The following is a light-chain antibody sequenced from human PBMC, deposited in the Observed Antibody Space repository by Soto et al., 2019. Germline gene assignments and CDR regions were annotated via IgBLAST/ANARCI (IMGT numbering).Light chain of an antibody. Sequence: DMRVTRSPSSGSASVGDRVTITCRASQSISSYLNWYQQKPGKAPKLLIYKASTLKSGVPSRFSGSGSGTEFTLTISSLQPDDFATYYCQHYNSYSEAFGQGTKVDI. V-gene: IGKV1-5*03. CDR3: QHYNSYSEA. J-gene: IGKJ1*01. CDR1: QSISSY. CDR2: KAS.